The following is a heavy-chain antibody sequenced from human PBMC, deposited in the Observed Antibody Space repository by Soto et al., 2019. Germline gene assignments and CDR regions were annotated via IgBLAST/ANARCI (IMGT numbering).Heavy chain of an antibody. CDR2: IKQDGSEK. CDR3: ARDRELEWLYYYYYYMDV. Sequence: GGSLRLSCAASGFTFSSYWMSWVRQAPGKGLEWVANIKQDGSEKYYVDSVKGRFTISRDNAKNSLYLQMNSLRAEDTAVYYCARDRELEWLYYYYYYMDVWGKGTTVTVSS. CDR1: GFTFSSYW. V-gene: IGHV3-7*01. J-gene: IGHJ6*03. D-gene: IGHD3-3*01.